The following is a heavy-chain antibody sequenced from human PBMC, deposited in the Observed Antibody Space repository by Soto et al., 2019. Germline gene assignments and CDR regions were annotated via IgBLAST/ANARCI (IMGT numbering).Heavy chain of an antibody. Sequence: PSETLSLTCTVSGGSISGYYWSWIRQSPGKGLEWIGYIHYSGSTNYNPSPKSRVTISVDTSKNQLSLKLSSVTAADTAVYYCARGSAAGTKSPFDYWGQGTLVTVSS. CDR2: IHYSGST. CDR3: ARGSAAGTKSPFDY. J-gene: IGHJ4*02. V-gene: IGHV4-59*01. D-gene: IGHD6-13*01. CDR1: GGSISGYY.